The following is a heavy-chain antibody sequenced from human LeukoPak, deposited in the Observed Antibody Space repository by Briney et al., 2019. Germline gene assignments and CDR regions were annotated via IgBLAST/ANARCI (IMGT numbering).Heavy chain of an antibody. CDR3: ASNEPGPMALDI. CDR1: GGSISRYY. J-gene: IGHJ3*02. Sequence: NPSETLSLICTVSGGSISRYYWTWIRLPAGKGLEWIGRIFPSGSTHYNPSLKSRVTISLLPSKNQVSLRLSSVTAADTGIYYCASNEPGPMALDIWGQGTVVTVSS. D-gene: IGHD1-14*01. V-gene: IGHV4-4*07. CDR2: IFPSGST.